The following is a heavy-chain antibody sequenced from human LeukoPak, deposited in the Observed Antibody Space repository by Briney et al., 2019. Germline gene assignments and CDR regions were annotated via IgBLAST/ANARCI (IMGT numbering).Heavy chain of an antibody. J-gene: IGHJ6*02. CDR2: INHSGST. D-gene: IGHD3-3*01. CDR1: GGSFSGYY. Sequence: SKTLSLTCAVYGGSFSGYYWSWIRQPPGKGLEWIGEINHSGSTNYNPSLSSRVTISVDTSKNQFSLKLSSVTPADTAVYICVRVGDTIFGLAPEDYYYGMDVWGQGTTVTISS. CDR3: VRVGDTIFGLAPEDYYYGMDV. V-gene: IGHV4-34*01.